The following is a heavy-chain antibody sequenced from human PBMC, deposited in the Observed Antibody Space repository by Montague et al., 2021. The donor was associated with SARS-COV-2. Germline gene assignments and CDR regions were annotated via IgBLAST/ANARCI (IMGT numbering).Heavy chain of an antibody. CDR3: ARRNYCSSSSCYNGGFDI. Sequence: SETLSLTCTVSGGSIGTGYYFWSWIRQSPGKGLEGLGTVFYRGNTYYNLSLQSRVTISVDTSTYQFSLKLTSVTVAATAIYSCARRNYCSSSSCYNGGFDIWGQGAVVTVSS. CDR2: VFYRGNT. V-gene: IGHV4-39*01. CDR1: GGSIGTGYYF. D-gene: IGHD2-2*01. J-gene: IGHJ3*02.